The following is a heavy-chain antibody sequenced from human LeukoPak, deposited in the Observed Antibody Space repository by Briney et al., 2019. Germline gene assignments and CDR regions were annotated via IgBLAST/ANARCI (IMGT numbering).Heavy chain of an antibody. CDR1: GFTFDVYA. V-gene: IGHV3-43*02. CDR3: AKAVGPTVKRRNWFDP. D-gene: IGHD4-17*01. J-gene: IGHJ5*02. CDR2: IIGESTST. Sequence: GVPLRLSCAVSGFTFDVYATQWVRQSTGEAVEGVSLIIGESTSTYYADSVKPRYTIPRDNHENSLFLQMNSLTTEDTALYYCAKAVGPTVKRRNWFDPWGQGTLVTVSS.